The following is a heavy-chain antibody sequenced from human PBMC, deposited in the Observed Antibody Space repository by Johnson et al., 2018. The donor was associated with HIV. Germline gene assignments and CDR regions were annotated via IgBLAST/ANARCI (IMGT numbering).Heavy chain of an antibody. CDR2: IYSGGST. CDR3: ARDGPSAAV. CDR1: AFTFSSND. V-gene: IGHV3-66*01. J-gene: IGHJ3*01. D-gene: IGHD6-25*01. Sequence: VQLVESGGGLVQPGGSLRLSCGASAFTFSSNDMKWVRQAPGKGLEWVSVIYSGGSTYYADSVKGRFTISRDNSKNTLYLQMNSLRAEDTAVYYCARDGPSAAVWGQGTMVTVSS.